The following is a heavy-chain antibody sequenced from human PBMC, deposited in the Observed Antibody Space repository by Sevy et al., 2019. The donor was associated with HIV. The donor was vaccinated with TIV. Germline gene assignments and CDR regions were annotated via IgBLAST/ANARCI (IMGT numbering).Heavy chain of an antibody. CDR2: VSYTATT. CDR1: GDSISRRNYY. J-gene: IGHJ4*02. CDR3: ARAFGDYPDF. Sequence: SETLSLTCTVSGDSISRRNYYWAWIRQPPGKGLEWIGSVSYTATTFYNPSLRTRVAISVAMSKTKFSLNLNSVTAPDTATYYCARAFGDYPDFWGQGMLVTVSS. D-gene: IGHD2-21*02. V-gene: IGHV4-39*01.